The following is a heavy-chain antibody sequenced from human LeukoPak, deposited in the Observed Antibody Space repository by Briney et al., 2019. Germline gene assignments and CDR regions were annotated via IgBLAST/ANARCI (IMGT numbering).Heavy chain of an antibody. J-gene: IGHJ4*02. D-gene: IGHD7-27*01. CDR1: GFTFSSYW. Sequence: GGSLRLSCAASGFTFSSYWMSWVRQAPGKGLEWVANIKQDGSEKYYVDSVKGRFTISRDNAKNSLYLQMNSLRAEDTAVYYCARDCSPLDWGVCYYFDYWGQGTLVTVSS. CDR3: ARDCSPLDWGVCYYFDY. V-gene: IGHV3-7*01. CDR2: IKQDGSEK.